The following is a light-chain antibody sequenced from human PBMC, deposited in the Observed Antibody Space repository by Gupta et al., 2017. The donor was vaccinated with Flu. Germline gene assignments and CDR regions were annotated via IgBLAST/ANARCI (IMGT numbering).Light chain of an antibody. CDR3: QQYYSSPRT. J-gene: IGKJ1*01. Sequence: DVMMIQSPDSLSVSLGERATINCKSSQTVLYCSNNKNYLAWYQQKPGQAPKLLLYWASTRESGVPDRFSGSGSATDFTLTISSLQAEDVAVYYCQQYYSSPRTFGQGTKVEIK. CDR2: WAS. V-gene: IGKV4-1*01. CDR1: QTVLYCSNNKNY.